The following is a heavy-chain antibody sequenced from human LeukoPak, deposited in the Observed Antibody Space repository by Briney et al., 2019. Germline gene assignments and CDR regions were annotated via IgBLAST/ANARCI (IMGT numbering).Heavy chain of an antibody. CDR1: GYTFTGYY. Sequence: ASVKVSCKASGYTFTGYYMYWVRQAPGQGLEWMGRINPNSGGTDYAQNFQGRVTMTRDTSISTAYMELSRLRSDDTAVYYGARGYYSGGTCYLVENWFDPWGQGTLVTVSS. J-gene: IGHJ5*02. CDR3: ARGYYSGGTCYLVENWFDP. V-gene: IGHV1-2*06. CDR2: INPNSGGT. D-gene: IGHD2-15*01.